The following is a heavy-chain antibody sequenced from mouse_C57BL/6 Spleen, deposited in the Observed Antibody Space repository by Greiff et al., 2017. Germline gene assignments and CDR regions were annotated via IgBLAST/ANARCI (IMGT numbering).Heavy chain of an antibody. CDR2: ISSGSSTI. CDR3: ARPFYYYGSSYDAMDY. J-gene: IGHJ4*01. Sequence: EVKLMESGGGLVKPGGSLKLSCAASGFTFSDYGMHWVRQAPEKGLEWVAYISSGSSTIYYAATVKGRFTISRDNAKNTLFLQMTSLRSEDTAMYYCARPFYYYGSSYDAMDYWGQGTSVTVSS. CDR1: GFTFSDYG. V-gene: IGHV5-17*01. D-gene: IGHD1-1*01.